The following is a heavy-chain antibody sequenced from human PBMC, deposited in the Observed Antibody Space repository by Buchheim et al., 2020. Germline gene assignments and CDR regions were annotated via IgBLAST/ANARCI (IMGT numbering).Heavy chain of an antibody. Sequence: QLQLQESGPGLVKPSETLSLTCTVSGGSISSSSYYWGWIRQPPGKGLEWIGSIYYSGSTYYNPSLKRRVTISVDTSKNQFSLKLSSVTAADTAVYYCARRDYDFWSGHYYYYGMDVWGRGTT. V-gene: IGHV4-39*01. CDR1: GGSISSSSYY. CDR2: IYYSGST. J-gene: IGHJ6*02. CDR3: ARRDYDFWSGHYYYYGMDV. D-gene: IGHD3-3*01.